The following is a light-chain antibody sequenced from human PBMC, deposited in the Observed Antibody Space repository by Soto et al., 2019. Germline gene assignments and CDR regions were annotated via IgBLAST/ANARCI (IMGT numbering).Light chain of an antibody. CDR1: HSVRSS. CDR3: QQYNEWPET. J-gene: IGKJ1*01. CDR2: GAS. V-gene: IGKV3-15*01. Sequence: EIVMTQSPATLSVSPGERATLSCRASHSVRSSLAWYQQKPGQAPRLLIHGASTRATGIPGRFSGSGSGTEFTLFISSLQSEDFAVYYCQQYNEWPETFGHGTRVEIK.